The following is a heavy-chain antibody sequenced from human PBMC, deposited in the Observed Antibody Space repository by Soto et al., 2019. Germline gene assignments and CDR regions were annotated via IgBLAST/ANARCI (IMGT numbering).Heavy chain of an antibody. J-gene: IGHJ5*02. Sequence: PSETLSLTCTGSGGSISGYYWSWIRQPPGKGLEWIGYIYYTGNTIYNPSLNSRVTMSVDTSKNQFSLHLNYVTAADTAVYYCAGGGASSKWLDPWGQGTLVTVSS. CDR1: GGSISGYY. V-gene: IGHV4-59*01. D-gene: IGHD3-10*01. CDR2: IYYTGNT. CDR3: AGGGASSKWLDP.